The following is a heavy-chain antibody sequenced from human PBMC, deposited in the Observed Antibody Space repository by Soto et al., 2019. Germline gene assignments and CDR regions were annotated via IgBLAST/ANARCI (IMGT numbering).Heavy chain of an antibody. Sequence: SETLSLTCTVSGGSVSSGSYYWSWIRQPPGKGLEWIGYIYYSGSTNYNPSLKSRVTISVDTSKNQFSLKLSSVTAADTAVYYCARFLGGSYRPPRHFDYWGQGTLVTVSS. CDR3: ARFLGGSYRPPRHFDY. J-gene: IGHJ4*02. D-gene: IGHD1-26*01. CDR2: IYYSGST. CDR1: GGSVSSGSYY. V-gene: IGHV4-61*01.